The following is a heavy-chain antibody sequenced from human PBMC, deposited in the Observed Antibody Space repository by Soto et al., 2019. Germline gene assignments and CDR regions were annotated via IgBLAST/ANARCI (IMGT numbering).Heavy chain of an antibody. V-gene: IGHV4-30-2*01. J-gene: IGHJ5*02. D-gene: IGHD2-2*01. CDR1: GGSISSGGCS. Sequence: TSETLSLTCAVAGGSISSGGCSWSGIRQPPGKGLEWIGYMYHSGSTYYNPSLKSRVTISIDRSKNQFSLKLSSVTAADTAVYYCARGYVSTSCSLGETPCTLHWLDPWGQGTLVTVSS. CDR3: ARGYVSTSCSLGETPCTLHWLDP. CDR2: MYHSGST.